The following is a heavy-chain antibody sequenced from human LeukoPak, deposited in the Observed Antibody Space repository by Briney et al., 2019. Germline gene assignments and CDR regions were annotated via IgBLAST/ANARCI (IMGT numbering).Heavy chain of an antibody. D-gene: IGHD6-19*01. V-gene: IGHV4-59*01. Sequence: PSEPLSLTCTVSGGSINSYYWSWIRQPQGKGLEWIGYIYYSGSTNYNPSLKSRVTISVDTSKNQFSLKLTSVTAADTAVYYCAGGSLVVAGRVDYWGQGTLVTVSS. CDR2: IYYSGST. CDR1: GGSINSYY. J-gene: IGHJ4*02. CDR3: AGGSLVVAGRVDY.